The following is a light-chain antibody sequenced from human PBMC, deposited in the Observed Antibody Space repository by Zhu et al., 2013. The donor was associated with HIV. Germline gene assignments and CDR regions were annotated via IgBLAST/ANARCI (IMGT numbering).Light chain of an antibody. CDR1: QSVGNNF. CDR3: QQRSNWPT. V-gene: IGKV3D-20*02. J-gene: IGKJ1*01. CDR2: GTS. Sequence: DIVLTQSPGTLSLSPGERATLSCRASQSVGNNFLAWYQHKPGQAPRLLIYGTSTRATGIPDRFSGSGSGTDFTLTLSSLEPEDFAVYYCQQRSNWPTFGQGTKVEIK.